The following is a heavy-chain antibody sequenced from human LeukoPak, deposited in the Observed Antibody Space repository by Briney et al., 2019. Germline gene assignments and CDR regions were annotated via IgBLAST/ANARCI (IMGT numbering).Heavy chain of an antibody. CDR3: QIVVVPAAQRDY. Sequence: ASVKVSCKASGYTFTSYGISWVRQAPGQGLEWMGWISAYNGNTNYAQKFQGRVTITADESTSTAYMELSSLRSEDTAVYYCQIVVVPAAQRDYWGQGTLVTVSS. D-gene: IGHD2-2*01. CDR2: ISAYNGNT. V-gene: IGHV1-18*01. CDR1: GYTFTSYG. J-gene: IGHJ4*02.